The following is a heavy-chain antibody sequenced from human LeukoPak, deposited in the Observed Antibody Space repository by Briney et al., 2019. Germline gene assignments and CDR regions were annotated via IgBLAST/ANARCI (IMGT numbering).Heavy chain of an antibody. D-gene: IGHD6-6*01. Sequence: SVKVSCKASGGTFSSYAISWVRQAPGQGLEWMGGIIPIFGTANYAQRFQGRVTITTDESTSTAYMELSSLRSEDTAVYYCARSSSSSQYDAYDIWGQGTMVTVSS. CDR3: ARSSSSSQYDAYDI. V-gene: IGHV1-69*05. J-gene: IGHJ3*02. CDR1: GGTFSSYA. CDR2: IIPIFGTA.